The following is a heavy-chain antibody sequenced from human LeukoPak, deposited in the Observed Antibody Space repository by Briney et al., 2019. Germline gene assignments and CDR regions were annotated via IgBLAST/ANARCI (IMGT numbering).Heavy chain of an antibody. CDR3: AKTSRAHNYGYGY. V-gene: IGHV3-30*02. Sequence: GGSLRLSCAASGFTFSTYGMHWVRQTPGKGLEWVAFIRYDGSDKYYADSVKGRFTISRDNSKNTLYLQMNSLRAEDTAVYYCAKTSRAHNYGYGYWGQGTLVTVSS. J-gene: IGHJ4*02. CDR1: GFTFSTYG. CDR2: IRYDGSDK. D-gene: IGHD5-18*01.